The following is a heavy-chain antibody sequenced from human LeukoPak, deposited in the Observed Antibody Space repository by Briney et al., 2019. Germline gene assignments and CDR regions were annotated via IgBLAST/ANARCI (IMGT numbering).Heavy chain of an antibody. V-gene: IGHV3-23*01. J-gene: IGHJ5*02. CDR1: GFTFSSSA. D-gene: IGHD3-10*01. Sequence: PGESLRLSCAASGFTFSSSAMSWVRQAPGKGLEWVSAISGSGGNTYYADSVKGRFTISRDNSKNTLYLQMNSLRAEDTALYYCAKDFSLGSHNWFDPWGQGTLVTVSS. CDR3: AKDFSLGSHNWFDP. CDR2: ISGSGGNT.